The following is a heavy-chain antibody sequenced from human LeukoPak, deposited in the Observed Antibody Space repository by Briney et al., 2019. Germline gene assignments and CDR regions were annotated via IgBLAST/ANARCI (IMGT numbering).Heavy chain of an antibody. CDR3: TRDRYYGSGSP. D-gene: IGHD3-10*01. J-gene: IGHJ5*02. CDR2: IRSKAYGGTT. Sequence: GGSLRLSCTASGFTFGDYAMSWVRQAPGKGLEWVGFIRSKAYGGTTEYAASVKGRFTISRDDSKSIAYLQMNSLKTEDTAVYYCTRDRYYGSGSPWGQGTLVTVSS. CDR1: GFTFGDYA. V-gene: IGHV3-49*04.